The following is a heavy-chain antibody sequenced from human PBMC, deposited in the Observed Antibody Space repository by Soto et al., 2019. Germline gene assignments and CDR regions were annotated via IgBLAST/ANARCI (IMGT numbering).Heavy chain of an antibody. CDR2: INAANGDT. Sequence: ASVKVSCKASGYTFTSYGIHWVRQAPGQRLEWMGWINAANGDTKYSPKFQGRVTITRDTSASTAYMELSSLRSEDTAVYYCVRRHVSATGIDWFDPWGQGTLATVSS. V-gene: IGHV1-3*01. CDR3: VRRHVSATGIDWFDP. J-gene: IGHJ5*02. CDR1: GYTFTSYG. D-gene: IGHD6-13*01.